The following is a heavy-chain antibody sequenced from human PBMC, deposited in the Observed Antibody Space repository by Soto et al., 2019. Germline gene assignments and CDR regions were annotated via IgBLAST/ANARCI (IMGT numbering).Heavy chain of an antibody. CDR3: AREVYRSSQDYYYYYGIDD. Sequence: ASVKVSCKASGYTFTGYYMHWVRQAPGQGLEWMGWINPNSGGTNYAQKFQGWVTMTRDTSISTAYMELSRLRSDDTAVYYCAREVYRSSQDYYYYYGIDDWGQGTTATVSS. CDR2: INPNSGGT. CDR1: GYTFTGYY. V-gene: IGHV1-2*04. J-gene: IGHJ6*02. D-gene: IGHD6-6*01.